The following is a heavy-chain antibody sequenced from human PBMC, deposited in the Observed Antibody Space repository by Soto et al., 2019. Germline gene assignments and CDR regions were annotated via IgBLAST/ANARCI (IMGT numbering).Heavy chain of an antibody. V-gene: IGHV4-39*02. CDR2: IYYSGST. Sequence: SETLSLTCTVSGGSISSSSYYWGWIRQPPGKGLEWIGSIYYSGSTYYNPSLKSRVTISVDTSKNQFSLKLSSVTAADTAVYYCARDYDFWSSIFDYWGQGTLVTVSS. CDR3: ARDYDFWSSIFDY. J-gene: IGHJ4*02. D-gene: IGHD3-3*01. CDR1: GGSISSSSYY.